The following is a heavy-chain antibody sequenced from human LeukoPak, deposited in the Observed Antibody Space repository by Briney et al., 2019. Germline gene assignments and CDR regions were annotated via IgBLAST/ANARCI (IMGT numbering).Heavy chain of an antibody. CDR1: GGSFSAYY. CDR3: ARGAHARPVDY. Sequence: SETLSLTCAVYGGSFSAYYWSWIRQPPGKGLEWIGEINHSGSTNYNPSLKSRVTISVDTSKNQFSLKLSSVTAADTAVYYCARGAHARPVDYWGQGTLVTVSS. J-gene: IGHJ4*02. V-gene: IGHV4-34*01. CDR2: INHSGST. D-gene: IGHD6-6*01.